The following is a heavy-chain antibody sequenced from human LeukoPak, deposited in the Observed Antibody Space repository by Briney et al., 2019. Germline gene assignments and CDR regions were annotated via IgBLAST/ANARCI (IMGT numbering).Heavy chain of an antibody. CDR2: INPNSGGT. D-gene: IGHD3-10*01. V-gene: IGHV1-2*02. J-gene: IGHJ6*03. Sequence: VASVKVSCKASGYTFTGYYMHWVRQAPGQGLEWMGWINPNSGGTSYAQKFQGRVTMTRDTSISTAYMELSRLRSDDTAVYYCARGVTMVRGVINYLDLKVKVVDYMDVWGKGTTVTVSS. CDR1: GYTFTGYY. CDR3: ARGVTMVRGVINYLDLKVKVVDYMDV.